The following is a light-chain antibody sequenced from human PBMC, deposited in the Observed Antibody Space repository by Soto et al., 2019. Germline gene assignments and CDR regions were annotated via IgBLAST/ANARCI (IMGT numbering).Light chain of an antibody. CDR2: ANN. CDR3: AAWDDSLSGRV. J-gene: IGLJ3*02. Sequence: QPVLTKPPSASGTPGQRVTISCSGSGSNVGTSYVYWYQQLPGTAPKLLIYANNQRPSGVPDRFSGSKSGTSASLAISGLRSEDEADYYCAAWDDSLSGRVFGGGTKVTVL. V-gene: IGLV1-47*01. CDR1: GSNVGTSY.